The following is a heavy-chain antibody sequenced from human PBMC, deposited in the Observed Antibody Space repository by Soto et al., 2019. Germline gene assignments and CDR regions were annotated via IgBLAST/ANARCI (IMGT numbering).Heavy chain of an antibody. CDR1: DGSISSSSYY. CDR3: ARLVEQQLDYYYMDV. Sequence: SETLSLTCTVSDGSISSSSYYWGWIRQPPGKGLEWIGSIYYSGSTYYNPSLKSRVTISVDTSKNQFSLKLSSVTAADTAVYYCARLVEQQLDYYYMDVWGKGTTVTVSS. J-gene: IGHJ6*03. D-gene: IGHD6-13*01. V-gene: IGHV4-39*01. CDR2: IYYSGST.